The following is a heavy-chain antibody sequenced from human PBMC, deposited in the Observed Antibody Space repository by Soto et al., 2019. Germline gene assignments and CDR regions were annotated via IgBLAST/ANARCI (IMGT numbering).Heavy chain of an antibody. V-gene: IGHV1-8*01. CDR2: MNPNSGNT. J-gene: IGHJ6*03. Sequence: ASVKVSCKASGYTFTSYDINWVRQATGQGLEWMGWMNPNSGNTGYAQKFQGRVTMTRNTSISTAYMELSSLRSEDTAVYYCASRTTVTPRWGYYYYMDVWGKGTTVTV. CDR1: GYTFTSYD. D-gene: IGHD4-17*01. CDR3: ASRTTVTPRWGYYYYMDV.